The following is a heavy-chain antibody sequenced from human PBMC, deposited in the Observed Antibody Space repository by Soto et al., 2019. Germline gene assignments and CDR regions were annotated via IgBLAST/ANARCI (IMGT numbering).Heavy chain of an antibody. V-gene: IGHV1-18*01. CDR1: GYTFTSYG. D-gene: IGHD3-10*01. CDR2: ISAYNGNN. Sequence: QVQLVQSGAEVKKPGASVKVSCKASGYTFTSYGISWVRQAPGQGLEWMGWISAYNGNNNYAQKLQGRVTMTTYPSTRTAYMVLRSLRSDDTAVYYCERDGPRPHYYGSGTNTYYWGQGTLVTVSS. CDR3: ERDGPRPHYYGSGTNTYY. J-gene: IGHJ4*02.